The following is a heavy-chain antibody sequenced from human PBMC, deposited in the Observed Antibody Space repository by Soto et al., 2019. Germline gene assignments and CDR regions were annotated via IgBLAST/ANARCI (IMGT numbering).Heavy chain of an antibody. CDR2: IIPIFGTA. D-gene: IGHD6-6*01. CDR3: ARSKGSSSSGAFFDY. CDR1: GGTFSSYA. V-gene: IGHV1-69*13. Sequence: ASVKVSCKASGGTFSSYAISWVRQAPGQGLEWMGGIIPIFGTANYAQKFQGRVTITADESTSTAYMELSSLRSEDTAVYYCARSKGSSSSGAFFDYWGQGTLVTVSS. J-gene: IGHJ4*02.